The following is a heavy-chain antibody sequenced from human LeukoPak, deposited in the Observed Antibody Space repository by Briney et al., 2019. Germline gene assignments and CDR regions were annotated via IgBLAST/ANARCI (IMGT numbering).Heavy chain of an antibody. D-gene: IGHD3-16*01. V-gene: IGHV1-24*01. CDR2: FDPEDGET. J-gene: IGHJ4*02. CDR3: ATSEDSLYVSFDY. Sequence: ASVNVSCTFSGYTLTDLSMHWVRQAPGKGLEWMGGFDPEDGETIYSQKFQGRVTMTEDTSSDTAYMELSSLRSEDTAVYYCATSEDSLYVSFDYWGQGTLVTVSS. CDR1: GYTLTDLS.